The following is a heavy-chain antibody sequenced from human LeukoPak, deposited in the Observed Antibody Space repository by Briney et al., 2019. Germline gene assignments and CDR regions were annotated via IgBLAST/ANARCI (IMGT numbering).Heavy chain of an antibody. Sequence: SETLSLTCTVSGGSISSYYWSWIRQPAGKGLEWIGRIYTSGSTNYNPSLKSRVTMSVDTSNNQFSLKLSSVTAADTAVYYCARAVEYYDSSGYYYYFDYWGQGTLVTVSS. V-gene: IGHV4-4*07. CDR1: GGSISSYY. D-gene: IGHD3-22*01. J-gene: IGHJ4*02. CDR3: ARAVEYYDSSGYYYYFDY. CDR2: IYTSGST.